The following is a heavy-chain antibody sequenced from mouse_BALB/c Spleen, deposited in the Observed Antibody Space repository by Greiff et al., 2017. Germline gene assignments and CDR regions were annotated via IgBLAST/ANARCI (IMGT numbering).Heavy chain of an antibody. CDR1: GFTFSDYY. CDR2: ISDGGSYT. J-gene: IGHJ4*01. Sequence: EVQLVESGGGLVKPGGSLKLSCAASGFTFSDYYMYWVRQTPEKRLEWVATISDGGSYTYYPDSVKGRFTISRDNAKNNLYLQMSSLKSEDTAMYYCARDPNWALYAMDYWGQGTSVTVSS. D-gene: IGHD4-1*01. CDR3: ARDPNWALYAMDY. V-gene: IGHV5-4*02.